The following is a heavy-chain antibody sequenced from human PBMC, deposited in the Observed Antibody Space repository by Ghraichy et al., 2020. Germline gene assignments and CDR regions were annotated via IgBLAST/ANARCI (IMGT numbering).Heavy chain of an antibody. CDR1: GGTFSSYA. D-gene: IGHD2-21*02. V-gene: IGHV1-69*04. CDR3: ARDHLVVTAPGWFDP. CDR2: IIPILGIA. Sequence: SVTVSCKASGGTFSSYAISWVRQAPGQGLEWMGRIIPILGIANYAQKFQGRVTITADKSTSTAYMELSSLRSEDTAVYYCARDHLVVTAPGWFDPWGQGTLVTVSS. J-gene: IGHJ5*02.